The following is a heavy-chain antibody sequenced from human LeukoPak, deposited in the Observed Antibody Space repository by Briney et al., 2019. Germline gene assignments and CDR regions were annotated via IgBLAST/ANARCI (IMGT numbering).Heavy chain of an antibody. V-gene: IGHV3-7*01. CDR1: GFTFSSYW. D-gene: IGHD2-8*01. CDR2: IKEDGSEK. J-gene: IGHJ6*04. Sequence: PGGSLRLSCAASGFTFSSYWMSWVRQAPGKGVEGVAHIKEDGSEKYYVDSVKGGFTISRDKAKKSLYLQMNSLRAEDTAVYYCARDGGFRMLSAWGKGTTVTVSS. CDR3: ARDGGFRMLSA.